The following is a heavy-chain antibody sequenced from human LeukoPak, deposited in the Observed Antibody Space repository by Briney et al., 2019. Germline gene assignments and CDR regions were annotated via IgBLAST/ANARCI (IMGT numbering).Heavy chain of an antibody. CDR1: GGSISSYY. Sequence: SETLSLTCTVSGGSISSYYWSWIRQPPGEGLEWIGYIYYSGSTNYNPSLKSRVTISVDTSKNQFSLKLSSVTAADTAVYYCARQGLKGAKEWLQFGYFDYWGQGTLVTVSS. CDR3: ARQGLKGAKEWLQFGYFDY. D-gene: IGHD5-24*01. J-gene: IGHJ4*02. CDR2: IYYSGST. V-gene: IGHV4-59*08.